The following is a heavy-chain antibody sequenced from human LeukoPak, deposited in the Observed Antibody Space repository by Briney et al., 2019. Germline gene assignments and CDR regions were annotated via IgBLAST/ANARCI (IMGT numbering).Heavy chain of an antibody. CDR2: IIPILGIG. Sequence: SVNVSCKASGGTFSSYAISWVRQAPGQGLEWMGRIIPILGIGNYAQKFQGRVTITADKSTSTAYMELSSLRSEDTAVYYCARTQRSIAVAGTFYYYYGMDVWGQGTTVTVSS. CDR3: ARTQRSIAVAGTFYYYYGMDV. D-gene: IGHD6-19*01. V-gene: IGHV1-69*04. J-gene: IGHJ6*02. CDR1: GGTFSSYA.